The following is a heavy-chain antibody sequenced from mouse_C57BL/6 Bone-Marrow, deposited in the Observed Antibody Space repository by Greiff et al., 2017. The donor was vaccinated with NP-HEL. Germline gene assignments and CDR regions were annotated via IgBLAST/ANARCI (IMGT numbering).Heavy chain of an antibody. CDR2: IDPNSGGT. J-gene: IGHJ2*01. D-gene: IGHD1-1*01. CDR1: GYTFTSYL. V-gene: IGHV1-72*01. Sequence: QVQLQQPGAELVKPGASVKLSCKASGYTFTSYLMHWVKQRPGRCLEWIGRIDPNSGGTKYNEKFESKATLTVDKPSSTAYMQLNSLTSEDSAVYYCARYYCGSSTFDYWGQGTTLTVSS. CDR3: ARYYCGSSTFDY.